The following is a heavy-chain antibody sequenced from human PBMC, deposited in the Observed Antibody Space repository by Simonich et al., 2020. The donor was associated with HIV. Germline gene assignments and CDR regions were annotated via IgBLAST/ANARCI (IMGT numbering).Heavy chain of an antibody. CDR3: ARDWYFDL. J-gene: IGHJ2*01. Sequence: GGGGVQPGRSLRLSCAASGFTFSSYAMHWVPQAPGKGVEWVAVMAYDGRNIYYADSVKGRFTISRDNSKNTLYLQMNSLRAEDTAVYYCARDWYFDLWGRGTLVTVSS. V-gene: IGHV3-30*07. CDR2: MAYDGRNI. CDR1: GFTFSSYA.